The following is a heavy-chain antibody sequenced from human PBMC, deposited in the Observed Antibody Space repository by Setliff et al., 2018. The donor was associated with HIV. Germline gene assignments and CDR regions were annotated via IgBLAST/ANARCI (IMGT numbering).Heavy chain of an antibody. D-gene: IGHD1-26*01. CDR3: ARNALGCYYDF. CDR1: GYTFTAYA. CDR2: INTVNGNT. Sequence: GASVKVSCKASGYTFTAYATHWVRQAPGQSLEWMGSINTVNGNTAYSQTFQGRVTISRATSATTVYMELSSLRFEDTALYFCARNALGCYYDFWGRGTLVTVSS. V-gene: IGHV1-3*04. J-gene: IGHJ4*02.